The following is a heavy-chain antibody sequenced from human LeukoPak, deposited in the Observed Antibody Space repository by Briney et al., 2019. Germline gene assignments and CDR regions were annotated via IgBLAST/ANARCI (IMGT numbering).Heavy chain of an antibody. CDR2: INPNSGGT. D-gene: IGHD6-13*01. CDR1: GYTFTGYY. J-gene: IGHJ4*02. Sequence: ASVKVSCKASGYTFTGYYMHWVRQAPGQGLEWMGWINPNSGGTNYAQKFQGWVTMTRDTSISTAYMELSRLRSDDTAVYYCARAGLAAAGTGFDYWGQGTLVTVSS. V-gene: IGHV1-2*04. CDR3: ARAGLAAAGTGFDY.